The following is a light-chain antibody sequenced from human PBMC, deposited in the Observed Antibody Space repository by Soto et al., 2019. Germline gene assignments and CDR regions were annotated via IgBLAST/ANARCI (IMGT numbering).Light chain of an antibody. Sequence: QSVPTQPPSASGSPGQSATISCTGTSSDVGGYNYVSWYQQYPGKAPKLMIYEVSKRPSGVPDRFSGSKFGNTASLTVSGLQPEDEADYYCSSYAGSSTWVFGGGTKLTVL. CDR1: SSDVGGYNY. J-gene: IGLJ2*01. V-gene: IGLV2-8*01. CDR3: SSYAGSSTWV. CDR2: EVS.